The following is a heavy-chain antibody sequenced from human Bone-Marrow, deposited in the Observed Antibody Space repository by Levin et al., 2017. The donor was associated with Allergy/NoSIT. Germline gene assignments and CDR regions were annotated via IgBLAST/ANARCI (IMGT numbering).Heavy chain of an antibody. Sequence: SGPTLVKPTETLTLTRTFSGFSLSTSEVGVGWIRQPPGKALEWLALIYWDDDTRYSPSLKTRLTITKDTSKNQVVLSMTNMDSVDTGTYYCVHTKGSCYLGVCWFDPWGQGALVTVSS. CDR3: VHTKGSCYLGVCWFDP. D-gene: IGHD2-15*01. J-gene: IGHJ5*02. V-gene: IGHV2-5*02. CDR1: GFSLSTSEVG. CDR2: IYWDDDT.